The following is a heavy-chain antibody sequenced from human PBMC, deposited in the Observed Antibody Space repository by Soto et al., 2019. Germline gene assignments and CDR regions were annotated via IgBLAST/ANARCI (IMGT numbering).Heavy chain of an antibody. CDR3: ARGGTIFGVIDY. CDR2: IIPIFGTA. CDR1: GGTFSSYA. J-gene: IGHJ4*02. D-gene: IGHD3-3*01. Sequence: SVKVSCKASGGTFSSYAISWVRQAPGQGLEWMGGIIPIFGTANYAQKFQGRVTITEDESTRTAYMELSSLRSEDTAVYYCARGGTIFGVIDYWGQGTLVTVSS. V-gene: IGHV1-69*13.